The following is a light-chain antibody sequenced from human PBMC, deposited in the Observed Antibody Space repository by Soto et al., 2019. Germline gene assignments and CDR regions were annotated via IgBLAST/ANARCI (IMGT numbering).Light chain of an antibody. Sequence: PGGRGPLSFRASQSVRSYLGWYQQKPGQAPRLLIYDASNRATGVPAMLSGSGSGTDFTLTISSLEPEDFPVYYCQQRSNWITFGQGTRLEIK. CDR3: QQRSNWIT. V-gene: IGKV3-11*01. CDR1: QSVRSY. J-gene: IGKJ5*01. CDR2: DAS.